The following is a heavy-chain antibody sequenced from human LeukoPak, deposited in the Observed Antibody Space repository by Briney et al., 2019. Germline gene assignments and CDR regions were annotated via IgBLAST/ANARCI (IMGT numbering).Heavy chain of an antibody. CDR2: IIPIFGTA. V-gene: IGHV1-69*13. J-gene: IGHJ5*02. CDR3: ARDRYCGGDCYGNNWFDP. CDR1: GYTFITYY. D-gene: IGHD2-21*01. Sequence: SVKVSCKASGYTFITYYMHWVRQAPGQGLEWMGGIIPIFGTANYAQKFQGRVTITADESTSTAYMELSSLRPEDTAVYYCARDRYCGGDCYGNNWFDPWGQGTLVTVSS.